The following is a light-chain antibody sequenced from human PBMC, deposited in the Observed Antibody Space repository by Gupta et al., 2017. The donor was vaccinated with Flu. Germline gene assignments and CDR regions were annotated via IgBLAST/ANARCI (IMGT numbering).Light chain of an antibody. CDR2: DVS. CDR3: CSYEGRYTSAV. CDR1: SSDVGGYNY. J-gene: IGLJ1*01. V-gene: IGLV2-11*01. Sequence: QSPLTQPRSASGPPGQSVTISCTGTSSDVGGYNYFSWYQQHPGKEHKLRRDDVSKRPSGVPDRFSRSKTGNTKSLKISGLQAEDEAEYDGCSYEGRYTSAVFGTGIKVTVL.